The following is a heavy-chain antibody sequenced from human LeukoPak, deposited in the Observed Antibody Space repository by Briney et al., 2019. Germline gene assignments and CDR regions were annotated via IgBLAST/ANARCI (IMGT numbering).Heavy chain of an antibody. Sequence: PGGSLRLSCAASGFVFRNYFMSWVRQAPGKGLEWVASIENDGSEIYYVDSVRGRYTISRDNTKNSLYLQMSSLRAEDTAVYYCATDRGWRTSGYYLYYFEYWGQGTLVTFSS. J-gene: IGHJ4*02. CDR2: IENDGSEI. CDR1: GFVFRNYF. D-gene: IGHD3-3*01. V-gene: IGHV3-7*01. CDR3: ATDRGWRTSGYYLYYFEY.